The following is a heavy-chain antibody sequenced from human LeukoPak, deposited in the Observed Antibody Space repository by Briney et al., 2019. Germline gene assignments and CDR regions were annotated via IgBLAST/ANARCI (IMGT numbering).Heavy chain of an antibody. Sequence: ASVKVSCKAAGYTFTSYYIHWVRQAPGQGLEWMGIINPSGGSTTYAQKFQGRVTMTRDMSTRTLYMELSSLRSEDTAFYYCARVGDYSPRGWFDPWGQGTLVTVSS. V-gene: IGHV1-46*01. D-gene: IGHD4-11*01. J-gene: IGHJ5*02. CDR2: INPSGGST. CDR1: GYTFTSYY. CDR3: ARVGDYSPRGWFDP.